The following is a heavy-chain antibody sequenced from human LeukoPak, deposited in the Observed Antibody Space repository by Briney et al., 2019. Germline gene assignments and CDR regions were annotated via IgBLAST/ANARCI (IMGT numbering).Heavy chain of an antibody. D-gene: IGHD1-26*01. J-gene: IGHJ5*02. V-gene: IGHV4-30-2*01. Sequence: PSETLSLTCAVSGGSISSGGYSWSWIRQPPGKGLEWIGYIYHSGSTYYNPSLKSRVTISVDRSKNQFSLKLSPVTAADTAVYYCARNGYSGRYPGWFDPWGQGTLVTVSS. CDR3: ARNGYSGRYPGWFDP. CDR1: GGSISSGGYS. CDR2: IYHSGST.